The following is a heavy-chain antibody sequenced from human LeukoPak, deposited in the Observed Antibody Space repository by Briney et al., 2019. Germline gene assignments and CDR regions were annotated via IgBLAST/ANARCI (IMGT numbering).Heavy chain of an antibody. CDR2: IYTSGST. CDR1: GGSISSGSYY. J-gene: IGHJ4*02. V-gene: IGHV4-61*02. CDR3: ARDVGDSYGYDY. Sequence: SETLSLTCTVSGGSISSGSYYWSWIRQPAGKGLEWIGRIYTSGSTNYNPSLKSRVTMSVDTSKNQFSLKLSSVTAADTAVYYCARDVGDSYGYDYWGQGTLVTVSS. D-gene: IGHD5-18*01.